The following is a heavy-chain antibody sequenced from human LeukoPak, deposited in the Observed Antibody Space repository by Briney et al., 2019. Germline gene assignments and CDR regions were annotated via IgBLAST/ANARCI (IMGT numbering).Heavy chain of an antibody. D-gene: IGHD3-22*01. CDR3: VRERRYYNSSGYQTSDY. J-gene: IGHJ4*02. Sequence: PSETLSFTCTVPGGTMNNYSWSWIRQPAGKGLEWIGQIYTSGTTNYNPSLRSRVTMSVDTCKNQFSLKLSSVTAADTAVYYCVRERRYYNSSGYQTSDYWGQGMLVTVSS. V-gene: IGHV4-4*07. CDR1: GGTMNNYS. CDR2: IYTSGTT.